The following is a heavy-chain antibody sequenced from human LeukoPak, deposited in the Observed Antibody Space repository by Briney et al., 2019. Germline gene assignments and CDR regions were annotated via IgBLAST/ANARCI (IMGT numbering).Heavy chain of an antibody. CDR2: ISGSGGST. D-gene: IGHD3-22*01. J-gene: IGHJ4*02. Sequence: PGGSLRLSCETSGFTFRDYYIGWFRQAPGKGLEWVSAISGSGGSTYYADSVKGRFTISRDNSKNTLYLQMNSLRAEDTAVYYCAKPVNYYDSSGFSYYFDYWGQGTLVTVSS. CDR1: GFTFRDYY. V-gene: IGHV3-23*01. CDR3: AKPVNYYDSSGFSYYFDY.